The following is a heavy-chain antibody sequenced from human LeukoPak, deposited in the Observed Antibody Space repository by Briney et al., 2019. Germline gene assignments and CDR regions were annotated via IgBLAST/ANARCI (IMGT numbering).Heavy chain of an antibody. V-gene: IGHV3-30*18. Sequence: PGGSLRLSCAASGFTFSSYGMHWVRQAPGKGLEWVAVISYDGSNKYYADSVKGRFTISRDNSKNTLYLQMNSLRAEDTAVYYCAKDGARDYDYVWGSYRYTEAFDIWGQGTMVTVSS. J-gene: IGHJ3*02. CDR2: ISYDGSNK. D-gene: IGHD3-16*02. CDR1: GFTFSSYG. CDR3: AKDGARDYDYVWGSYRYTEAFDI.